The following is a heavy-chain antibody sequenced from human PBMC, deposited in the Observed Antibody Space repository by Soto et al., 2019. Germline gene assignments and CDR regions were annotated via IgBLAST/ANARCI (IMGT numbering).Heavy chain of an antibody. CDR2: ISYDGSNK. D-gene: IGHD3-10*01. CDR1: GFTFSSYA. Sequence: QVQLVESGGGVVQPGRPLRLSCAASGFTFSSYAMHWVRQAPGKGLEWVAVISYDGSNKYYADSVKGRFTISRDNSKNTLYLQMNSLRAEDTAVYYCARDSRYYGSGSYYNPLNYGMDVWGQGTTVTVSS. V-gene: IGHV3-30-3*01. J-gene: IGHJ6*02. CDR3: ARDSRYYGSGSYYNPLNYGMDV.